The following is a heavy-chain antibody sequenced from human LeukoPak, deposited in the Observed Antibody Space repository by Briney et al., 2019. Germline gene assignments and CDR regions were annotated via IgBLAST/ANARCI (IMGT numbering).Heavy chain of an antibody. D-gene: IGHD6-13*01. J-gene: IGHJ3*02. Sequence: GGSLRLSCAASGFTFISSDMNWVRQAPGKGLEWVASISSNSRNTHYADSLKGRFTISRDNAKNSLYLQMNSLRAEDTAVYYCARILSSSHAFDIWGQGTMVTVSS. V-gene: IGHV3-21*01. CDR3: ARILSSSHAFDI. CDR2: ISSNSRNT. CDR1: GFTFISSD.